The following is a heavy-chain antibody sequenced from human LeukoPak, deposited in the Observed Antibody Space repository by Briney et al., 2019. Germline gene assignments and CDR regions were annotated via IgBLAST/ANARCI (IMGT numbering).Heavy chain of an antibody. J-gene: IGHJ6*03. D-gene: IGHD1-26*01. Sequence: ASVKVSCKASGYTFTSYGISWVRQAPGQGLEWMGWISAYNGNTNYAQKLQGRVTMTTDTSTSTAYMELSSLRSEDTAVYYCAITYSLNSDYYYYYYMDVWGKGTTVTVSS. V-gene: IGHV1-18*01. CDR3: AITYSLNSDYYYYYYMDV. CDR1: GYTFTSYG. CDR2: ISAYNGNT.